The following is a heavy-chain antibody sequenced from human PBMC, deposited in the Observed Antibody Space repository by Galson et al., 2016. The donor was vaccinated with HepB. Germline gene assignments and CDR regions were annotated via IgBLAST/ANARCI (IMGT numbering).Heavy chain of an antibody. CDR1: GGSISSGGYY. Sequence: TLSLTCTVSGGSISSGGYYWNWIRQHPGKGLEWIGYIYYSGTPQYNPSLKSRVTISVDTSKNQLSLRLSSVTAADTAVYYCASSGHTYYYYGMAVWGPGTTVTVSS. CDR3: ASSGHTYYYYGMAV. D-gene: IGHD3-10*01. V-gene: IGHV4-31*03. CDR2: IYYSGTP. J-gene: IGHJ6*02.